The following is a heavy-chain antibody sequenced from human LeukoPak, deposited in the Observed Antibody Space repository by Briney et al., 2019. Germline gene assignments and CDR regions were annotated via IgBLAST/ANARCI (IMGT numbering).Heavy chain of an antibody. V-gene: IGHV3-7*01. CDR1: GFTFSSYW. CDR3: ARDRGVDTAMFDAFDI. CDR2: IKQDGSEK. D-gene: IGHD5-18*01. J-gene: IGHJ3*02. Sequence: GGSLRLSCAASGFTFSSYWMSWVRQAPGKGLEWVANIKQDGSEKYYVDSVKGRFTISRDNAKNSLYLQMNSLRAEDTAVYYCARDRGVDTAMFDAFDIWGQGTMVTVSS.